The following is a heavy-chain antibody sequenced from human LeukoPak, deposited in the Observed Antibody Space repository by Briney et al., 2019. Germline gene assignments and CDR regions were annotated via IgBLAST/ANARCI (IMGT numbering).Heavy chain of an antibody. Sequence: ASVKVSCKASGYTFTGYYMHWVRQAPGQGLEWMGWINSNSGGTNYAQKFQGRVTMTRDTSISTAYMELSRLRSDDTAVYYCASALWFGESVFDYWGQGTLVTVSS. J-gene: IGHJ4*02. CDR3: ASALWFGESVFDY. CDR1: GYTFTGYY. V-gene: IGHV1-2*02. CDR2: INSNSGGT. D-gene: IGHD3-10*01.